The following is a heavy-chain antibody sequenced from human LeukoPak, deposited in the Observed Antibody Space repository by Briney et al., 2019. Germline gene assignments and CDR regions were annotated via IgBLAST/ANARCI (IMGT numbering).Heavy chain of an antibody. CDR3: ASGMPGHYYGSGSLDY. J-gene: IGHJ4*02. V-gene: IGHV3-48*03. D-gene: IGHD3-10*01. Sequence: PGGSLRLSCAASGFTFSSYEMNWVRQAPGKGLEWVSYISSSGSTIYYADSVKGRFTIPRDNAKNSLYLQMNSLRAEDTAVYYCASGMPGHYYGSGSLDYWGQGTLVTVSS. CDR1: GFTFSSYE. CDR2: ISSSGSTI.